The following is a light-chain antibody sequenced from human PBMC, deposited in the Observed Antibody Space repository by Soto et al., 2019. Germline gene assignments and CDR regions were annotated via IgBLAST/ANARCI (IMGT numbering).Light chain of an antibody. Sequence: DIVMTQSPDSLAVSLGERATINCKSSQSVLYNSNNKNYLAWYQQKQGQPPKLLIYWASTRESGVPDRFRGSGSGTDFTLTISSLQAEDVAVYYCQQYYTTPRTFGQGTKVEIK. V-gene: IGKV4-1*01. CDR1: QSVLYNSNNKNY. CDR2: WAS. CDR3: QQYYTTPRT. J-gene: IGKJ1*01.